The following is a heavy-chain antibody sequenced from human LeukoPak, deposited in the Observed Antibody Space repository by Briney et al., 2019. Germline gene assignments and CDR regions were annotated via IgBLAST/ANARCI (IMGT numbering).Heavy chain of an antibody. Sequence: ASVKVSCKASGYTFTGYYMHWVRQAPGKGLEWMGGFDPEDGETIYAQKFQGRVTMTEDTSTDTAYMELSSLRSEDTAVYYCATATIAARPPWDYWGQGTLVTVSS. CDR1: GYTFTGYY. CDR3: ATATIAARPPWDY. CDR2: FDPEDGET. D-gene: IGHD6-6*01. V-gene: IGHV1-24*01. J-gene: IGHJ4*02.